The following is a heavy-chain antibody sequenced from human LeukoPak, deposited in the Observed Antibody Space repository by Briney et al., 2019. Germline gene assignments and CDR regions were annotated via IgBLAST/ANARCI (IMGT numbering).Heavy chain of an antibody. CDR2: IRFYGSNR. Sequence: GGALRLSCAASVLTFSTLGMHWGRQAPAKELDGVAFIRFYGSNRYYAESLKGRFTISRDNSKNTLYLQMNSLRADDTAIYFCAKGGYYFDSWGQGALVIVSS. J-gene: IGHJ4*02. CDR1: VLTFSTLG. CDR3: AKGGYYFDS. V-gene: IGHV3-30*02.